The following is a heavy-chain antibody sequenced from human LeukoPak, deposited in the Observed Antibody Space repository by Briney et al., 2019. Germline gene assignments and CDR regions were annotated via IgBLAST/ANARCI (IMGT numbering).Heavy chain of an antibody. J-gene: IGHJ3*02. V-gene: IGHV1-69*13. Sequence: SVKVSCKASGYTFSSYAISWVRQAPGQGLEWMGGIIPIFGTANYAQKFQGRVTITADESTSTAYMELSSLRSEDTAVYYCARDGRTRGAFDIWGQGTMVTVSS. CDR2: IIPIFGTA. CDR1: GYTFSSYA. D-gene: IGHD1-26*01. CDR3: ARDGRTRGAFDI.